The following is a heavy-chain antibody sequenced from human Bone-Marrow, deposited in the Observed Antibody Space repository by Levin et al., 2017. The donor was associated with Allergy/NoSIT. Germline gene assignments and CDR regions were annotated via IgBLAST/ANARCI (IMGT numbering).Heavy chain of an antibody. CDR2: ITRSGSPT. CDR1: GFKFSDYY. V-gene: IGHV3-11*01. J-gene: IGHJ5*02. Sequence: GGSLRLSCVASGFKFSDYYIRWIRQAPGKGLEWVSYITRSGSPTYYADSVKGRFTISRDNAKKSVFLQMDSLTADATAVYYCAGELLRPFGPADLWGQGTPVTVSS. D-gene: IGHD2/OR15-2a*01. CDR3: AGELLRPFGPADL.